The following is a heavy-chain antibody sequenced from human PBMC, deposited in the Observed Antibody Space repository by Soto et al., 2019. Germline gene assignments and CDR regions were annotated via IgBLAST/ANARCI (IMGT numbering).Heavy chain of an antibody. V-gene: IGHV3-30*18. J-gene: IGHJ4*02. CDR2: ISYDGSNK. Sequence: QVQLVESGGGVVQPGRSLRLSCAASGFTFSSYGMHWVRQAPGKGLEWVAVISYDGSNKYYADSVKGRFTISRDNSKNTLYLQMNSLRAEDTAVYYWAKSDAYGSGSPFDYWGQGTLVTVSS. D-gene: IGHD3-10*01. CDR1: GFTFSSYG. CDR3: AKSDAYGSGSPFDY.